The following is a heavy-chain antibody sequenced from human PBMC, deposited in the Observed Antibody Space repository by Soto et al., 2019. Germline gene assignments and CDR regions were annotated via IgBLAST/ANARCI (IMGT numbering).Heavy chain of an antibody. CDR2: IIPIFGTA. V-gene: IGHV1-69*13. CDR1: GGTFSSYA. J-gene: IGHJ4*02. Sequence: GASVKVSCKASGGTFSSYAISWVRQAPGQGLEWMGGIIPIFGTANYAQKFQCRVTITADESTSTAYMELSSLRSEDTAVYYCARAKWFGADFDYWGQGTLVTVSS. D-gene: IGHD3-10*01. CDR3: ARAKWFGADFDY.